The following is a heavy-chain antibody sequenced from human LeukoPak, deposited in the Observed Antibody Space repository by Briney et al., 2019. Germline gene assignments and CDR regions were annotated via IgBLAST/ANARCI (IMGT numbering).Heavy chain of an antibody. V-gene: IGHV5-51*01. CDR3: ARRYCSGGSCYFFDY. CDR2: MHPGESEI. Sequence: GESLKISCKASGYSFTNYWIAWVRQKPGKGLEWMGIMHPGESEINYSPSFEGQVTISADTSISTAYLQWSSLKASDTAMYYCARRYCSGGSCYFFDYWGQGTLVTASS. D-gene: IGHD2-15*01. CDR1: GYSFTNYW. J-gene: IGHJ4*02.